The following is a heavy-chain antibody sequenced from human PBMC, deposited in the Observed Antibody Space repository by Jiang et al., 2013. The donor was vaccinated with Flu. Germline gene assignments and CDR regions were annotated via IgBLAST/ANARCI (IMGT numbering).Heavy chain of an antibody. Sequence: VQLLESGGGVVQPGGSLRLSCAASGFTFSSYGMHWVRQAPGKGLEWVAFIRYDGSNKYYADSVKGRFTISRDNSKNTLYLQMNSLRAEDTAVYYCAKDRSPVGATPSYFDYWGQGTLVTVSS. J-gene: IGHJ4*02. D-gene: IGHD1-26*01. CDR3: AKDRSPVGATPSYFDY. CDR2: IRYDGSNK. V-gene: IGHV3-30*02. CDR1: GFTFSSYG.